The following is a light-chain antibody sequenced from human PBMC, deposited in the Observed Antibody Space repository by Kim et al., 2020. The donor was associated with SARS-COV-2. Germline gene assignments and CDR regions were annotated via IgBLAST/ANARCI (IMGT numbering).Light chain of an antibody. Sequence: SYELTQPPSVSVSPGQTASITCSGDNLGDKYVHWYQQKPGQSPLLVVYRDSLRPSGIPERFSGSNSGNTDTLTISGTQAMDEADYYCQAWDGSTAVFGGG. CDR2: RDS. CDR3: QAWDGSTAV. CDR1: NLGDKY. J-gene: IGLJ3*02. V-gene: IGLV3-1*01.